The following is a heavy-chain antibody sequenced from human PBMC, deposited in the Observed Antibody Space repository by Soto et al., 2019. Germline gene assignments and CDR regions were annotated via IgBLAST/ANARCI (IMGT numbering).Heavy chain of an antibody. V-gene: IGHV1-2*04. D-gene: IGHD3-3*01. CDR2: INPNSGGT. CDR1: GYTFTGYY. CDR3: AGGGDITIFGVVNYGMDV. Sequence: ASVKVSCKASGYTFTGYYMHWVRQAPGQGLEWMGWINPNSGGTNYAQKFQGWVTMTRDTSISTAYMELSRLRSDDTAVYYCAGGGDITIFGVVNYGMDVWGQGTTVTVSS. J-gene: IGHJ6*02.